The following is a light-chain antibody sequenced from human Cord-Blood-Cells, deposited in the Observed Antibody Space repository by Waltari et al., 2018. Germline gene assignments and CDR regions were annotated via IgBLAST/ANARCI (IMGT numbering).Light chain of an antibody. Sequence: DIQMTQSPSTLSASVGDRXXXTCRASQSISSWLAWYQQKPGKAPKLLIYKASSLESGVPSRFSGSGSGTEFTLTISSLQPDDFATYYCQQYNSYSWTFGQGTKVEIK. CDR2: KAS. V-gene: IGKV1-5*03. J-gene: IGKJ1*01. CDR1: QSISSW. CDR3: QQYNSYSWT.